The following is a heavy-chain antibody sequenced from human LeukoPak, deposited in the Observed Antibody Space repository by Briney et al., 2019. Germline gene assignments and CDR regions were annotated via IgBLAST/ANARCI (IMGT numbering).Heavy chain of an antibody. J-gene: IGHJ4*02. CDR2: ITGSGDTT. Sequence: GGSLRLSCAASGFSFDIYALSWVRQAPGKGLEWVSAITGSGDTTYHAESLKGRFSISRDNSKKTLYLHMSSLRGDDTAVYYCVRGQAMADFWGQGTLVTVSS. V-gene: IGHV3-23*01. CDR1: GFSFDIYA. CDR3: VRGQAMADF. D-gene: IGHD3-3*01.